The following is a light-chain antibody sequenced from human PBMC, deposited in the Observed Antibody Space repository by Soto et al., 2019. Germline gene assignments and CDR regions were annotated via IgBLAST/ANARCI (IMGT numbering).Light chain of an antibody. CDR1: QSVGIY. V-gene: IGKV3-11*01. CDR2: GVS. J-gene: IGKJ1*01. Sequence: EIVVTQSPATLSLSPGERATLSCRASQSVGIYLNWYRQNPGQAPRLLIYGVSHRATGIPARFSGSGSETDFTLTITRLEPEDFAVYYCQHRTNWPGTWTFGQGTKVEIK. CDR3: QHRTNWPGTWT.